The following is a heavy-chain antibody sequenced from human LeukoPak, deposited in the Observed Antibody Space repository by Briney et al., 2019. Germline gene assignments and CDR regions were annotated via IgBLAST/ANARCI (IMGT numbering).Heavy chain of an antibody. CDR2: ISGSGGST. J-gene: IGHJ4*02. Sequence: GGSLRLSCAASGFTFSSYVMSWVRQAPGKGLEWVSAISGSGGSTYFADSVKGRFTISRDNSKNTLYLQMNSLRAEDTAVYYCAPTGGNFPYYFDYWGKGTLVTVSS. V-gene: IGHV3-23*01. CDR1: GFTFSSYV. D-gene: IGHD4-23*01. CDR3: APTGGNFPYYFDY.